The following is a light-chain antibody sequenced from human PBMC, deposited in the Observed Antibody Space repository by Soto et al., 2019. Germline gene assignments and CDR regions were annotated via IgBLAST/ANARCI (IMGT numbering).Light chain of an antibody. J-gene: IGKJ1*01. CDR2: SAS. CDR1: QNLGTLY. CDR3: QQYAGSPRT. Sequence: EIAFTQCTGIQSLSPGDRGILSGRASQNLGTLYLAWFQQKSGQAPRLLIYSASRRATGIPDRFTGSGSGTDFTLTINRVEPEDFAVYFCQQYAGSPRTFGQGTKVDIK. V-gene: IGKV3-20*01.